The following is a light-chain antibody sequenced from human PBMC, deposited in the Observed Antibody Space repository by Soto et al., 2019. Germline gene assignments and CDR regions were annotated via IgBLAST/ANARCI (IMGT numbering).Light chain of an antibody. CDR2: DVS. Sequence: QSALTQPASVSGSPGQSITISCTGTSSNVGSYKLVSWYQQHPGEAPKLVMFDVSNRPSGISSRFSGSKSGNTASLTISGLQAEDEAVYYCSSYTSSTTVYVFGAGTKVTVL. CDR3: SSYTSSTTVYV. CDR1: SSNVGSYKL. J-gene: IGLJ1*01. V-gene: IGLV2-14*02.